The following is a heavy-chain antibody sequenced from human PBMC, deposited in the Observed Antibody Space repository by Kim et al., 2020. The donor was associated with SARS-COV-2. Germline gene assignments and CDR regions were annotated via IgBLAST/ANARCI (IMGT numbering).Heavy chain of an antibody. D-gene: IGHD6-19*01. V-gene: IGHV4-59*08. Sequence: YNPSLESRVTISVDTSKKQFSLSLNSVTAADTAVYYCARHLSGWPYDAFDIRGQGTLVTVSS. CDR3: ARHLSGWPYDAFDI. J-gene: IGHJ3*02.